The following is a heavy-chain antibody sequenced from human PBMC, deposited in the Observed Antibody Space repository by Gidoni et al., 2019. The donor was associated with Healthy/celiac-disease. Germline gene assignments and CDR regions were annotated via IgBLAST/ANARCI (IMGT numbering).Heavy chain of an antibody. CDR3: AKGYGGNSGGLNY. Sequence: EVQLVESGGGLLQPCRSLRLSFAASGFTFDYYAIHWVRQAPGKCLEWVSGIRWNSGSIVYADSVKGRFTISRDNAKNSLYLQMNSLRAEDTALYYCAKGYGGNSGGLNYWGKGTLVTVSS. CDR2: IRWNSGSI. CDR1: GFTFDYYA. D-gene: IGHD4-17*01. V-gene: IGHV3-9*01. J-gene: IGHJ4*02.